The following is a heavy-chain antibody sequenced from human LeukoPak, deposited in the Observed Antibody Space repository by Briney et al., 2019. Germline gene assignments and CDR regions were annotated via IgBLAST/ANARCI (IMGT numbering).Heavy chain of an antibody. Sequence: SETLSLTCTVSGGSVISVHYYWSWIRPPPGTGLEWIGHFYYSRSTNYNPPLKSRVTISVDTSKNHCSLKLNSVTTADTAVYYCATYYYGSGSAKYYFDYWGQGTLVTVSS. CDR2: FYYSRST. J-gene: IGHJ4*02. D-gene: IGHD3-10*01. CDR3: ATYYYGSGSAKYYFDY. CDR1: GGSVISVHYY. V-gene: IGHV4-61*03.